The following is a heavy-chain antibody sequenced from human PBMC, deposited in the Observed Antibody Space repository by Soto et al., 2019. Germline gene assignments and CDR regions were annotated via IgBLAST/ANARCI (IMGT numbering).Heavy chain of an antibody. CDR2: ISPDGSDK. D-gene: IGHD6-6*01. V-gene: IGHV3-7*03. Sequence: VRLVESGGTLVQPGGSLRISCAASGLTFSGHWMTWVRQTPGKGPEWVANISPDGSDKSYVDSVKGRFTISRDNDKNSLSLQLDSLSAEDTAVYHCASRPAGNTYHAVFDFWGQGPLVTVSA. CDR1: GLTFSGHW. CDR3: ASRPAGNTYHAVFDF. J-gene: IGHJ4*02.